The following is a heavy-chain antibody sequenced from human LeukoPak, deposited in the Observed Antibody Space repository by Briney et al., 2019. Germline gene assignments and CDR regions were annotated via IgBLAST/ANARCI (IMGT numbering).Heavy chain of an antibody. D-gene: IGHD6-6*01. CDR3: SRLEYSDFDY. Sequence: GGSLRLSCAASGFTFSSYGMSGVRQAPGKGLEWVANIKQDGSEKYYVDSVKGRFTISRDNAKNSLYLQMNSLRAEDTAVYYCSRLEYSDFDYWGQGTLVTVSS. V-gene: IGHV3-7*01. CDR1: GFTFSSYG. CDR2: IKQDGSEK. J-gene: IGHJ4*02.